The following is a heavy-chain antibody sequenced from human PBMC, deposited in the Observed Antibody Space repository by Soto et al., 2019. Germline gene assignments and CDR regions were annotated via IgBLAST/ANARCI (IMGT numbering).Heavy chain of an antibody. CDR2: IYHSGST. Sequence: QLQLQESGSGLVKPSQTLSLTCAVSGGSISSGGYSWSWIRQPPGKGLEWIGYIYHSGSTYYNPSLKSRVTISVDRSKNQFSLKLSSVTAADTAVYYCARVVDNYDILTGYSCLWFDPWGQGTLVTVSS. V-gene: IGHV4-30-2*01. D-gene: IGHD3-9*01. J-gene: IGHJ5*02. CDR1: GGSISSGGYS. CDR3: ARVVDNYDILTGYSCLWFDP.